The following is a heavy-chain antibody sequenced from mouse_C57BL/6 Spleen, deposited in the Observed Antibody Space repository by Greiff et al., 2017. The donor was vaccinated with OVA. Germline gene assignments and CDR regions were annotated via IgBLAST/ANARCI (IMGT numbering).Heavy chain of an antibody. D-gene: IGHD1-1*01. CDR1: GYTFTGYW. J-gene: IGHJ3*01. CDR2: LLPGSGST. V-gene: IGHV1-9*01. Sequence: VQLQQSGAELMKPGASVKLSCKATGYTFTGYWIEWVKQRPGHGLEWIGELLPGSGSTNYNEKFKGKATFTADTSSNTAYMQLSSLTTEDSAIYYCARRVSYYYGSSYGFAYWGQGTLVTVSA. CDR3: ARRVSYYYGSSYGFAY.